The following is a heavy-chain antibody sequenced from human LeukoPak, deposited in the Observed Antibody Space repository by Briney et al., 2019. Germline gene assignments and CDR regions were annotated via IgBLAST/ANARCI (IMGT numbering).Heavy chain of an antibody. Sequence: SETLSLTCTVSGGSISSYYWSWIRQPAGKGLEWIGRIYTSGSTNYNPSLKSRVTISVDTSKNQFSLKLSSVTAADTAVYYCARSGFGITGTRGGTFDIWGQGTMVTVSS. V-gene: IGHV4-4*07. CDR3: ARSGFGITGTRGGTFDI. CDR2: IYTSGST. CDR1: GGSISSYY. D-gene: IGHD1-7*01. J-gene: IGHJ3*02.